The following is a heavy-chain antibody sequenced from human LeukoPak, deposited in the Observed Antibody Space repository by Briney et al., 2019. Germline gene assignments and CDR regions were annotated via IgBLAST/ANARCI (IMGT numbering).Heavy chain of an antibody. J-gene: IGHJ4*02. CDR2: ISSSSSYI. CDR1: GFTFSSYS. V-gene: IGHV3-21*01. CDR3: ARDLTVTTAY. Sequence: GGSLRLSCAASGFTFSSYSMNWVRQAPGKGLEWVSSISSSSSYIYYADLVKGRFTISRDNAKNPLYLQMNSLRAEDTAVYYCARDLTVTTAYWGQGTLVTVSS. D-gene: IGHD4-17*01.